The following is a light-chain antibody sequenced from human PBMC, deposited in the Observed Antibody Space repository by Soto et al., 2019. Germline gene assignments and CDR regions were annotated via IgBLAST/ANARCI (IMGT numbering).Light chain of an antibody. Sequence: EIVLTQSPGTLSLSPGERATLSCRASEFLSSSYLVWYQQKPGQAPRLLIYAASRRATGIPDRFSGSGSATEYTLTINTLEPEDFAVYNCQQQGTFCQGTKLEIK. CDR3: QQQGT. CDR2: AAS. V-gene: IGKV3-20*01. J-gene: IGKJ2*01. CDR1: EFLSSSY.